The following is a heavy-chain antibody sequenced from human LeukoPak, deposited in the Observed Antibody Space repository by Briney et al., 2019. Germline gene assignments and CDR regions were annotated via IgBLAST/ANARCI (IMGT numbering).Heavy chain of an antibody. V-gene: IGHV3-53*01. J-gene: IGHJ4*02. CDR3: AREPLPSEYYFDY. CDR1: GFTFSSYS. D-gene: IGHD3-10*01. Sequence: GGSLRLSCAASGFTFSSYSMNWVRQAPGKGLEWVSVIYSGGSTYYADSVKGRFTISRDNSKNTLYLQMNSLRAEDTAVYYCAREPLPSEYYFDYWGQGTLVTVSS. CDR2: IYSGGST.